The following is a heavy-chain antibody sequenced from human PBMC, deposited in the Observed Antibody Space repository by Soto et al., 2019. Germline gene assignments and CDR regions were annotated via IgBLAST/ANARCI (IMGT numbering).Heavy chain of an antibody. J-gene: IGHJ6*02. CDR2: INPSGGST. CDR1: GYTFTSYY. Sequence: ASVKVSCKXSGYTFTSYYMHWVRQAPGQGLEWMGIINPSGGSTSYAQKFQGRVTMTRDTPTSTVYMELSSLRSEDTAVYYCATETITMIAYGMDVWGQGTTVTVSS. CDR3: ATETITMIAYGMDV. V-gene: IGHV1-46*01. D-gene: IGHD3-22*01.